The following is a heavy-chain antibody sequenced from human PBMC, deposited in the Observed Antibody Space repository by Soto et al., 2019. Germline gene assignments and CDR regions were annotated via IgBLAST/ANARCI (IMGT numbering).Heavy chain of an antibody. CDR3: ARGNRRGPYYYGMDV. CDR1: GYTFTSYY. CDR2: INPSGGIT. J-gene: IGHJ6*02. Sequence: ASVKVSCKASGYTFTSYYLHWVRRAPGQGLEWMAVINPSGGITTYAQKFQGRVTMTRDTSTSTVYMDLSSLRPEDTAVYFCARGNRRGPYYYGMDVWGQGTTVTVSS. V-gene: IGHV1-46*01.